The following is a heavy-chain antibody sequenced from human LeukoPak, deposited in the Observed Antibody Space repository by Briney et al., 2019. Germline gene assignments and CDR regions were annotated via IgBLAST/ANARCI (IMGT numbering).Heavy chain of an antibody. CDR3: ARELSSGWTYFDY. J-gene: IGHJ4*02. D-gene: IGHD6-19*01. Sequence: ASVKVSCKVSGYTFTGYYMHWVRQAPGKGLEWMGGFDPEDGETIYAQKFQGRVTMTEDTSTDTAYMELSSLRSEDTAVYYCARELSSGWTYFDYWGQGTLVTVSS. V-gene: IGHV1-24*01. CDR1: GYTFTGYY. CDR2: FDPEDGET.